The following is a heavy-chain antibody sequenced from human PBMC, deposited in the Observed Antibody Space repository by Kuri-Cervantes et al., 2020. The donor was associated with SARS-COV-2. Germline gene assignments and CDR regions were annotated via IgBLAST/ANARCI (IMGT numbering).Heavy chain of an antibody. J-gene: IGHJ6*01. CDR1: GFTFSSYS. CDR3: VKDRQGLGYSGMDV. V-gene: IGHV3-21*01. CDR2: ISSSSSYI. D-gene: IGHD2-21*01. Sequence: GGSLRLSCAASGFTFSSYSMNWVRQAPGKGLEWVSSISSSSSYIYYADSVKGRFTISRDNSKDTLSLQMNSLRAEDTALYYCVKDRQGLGYSGMDVWGPGATVTVSS.